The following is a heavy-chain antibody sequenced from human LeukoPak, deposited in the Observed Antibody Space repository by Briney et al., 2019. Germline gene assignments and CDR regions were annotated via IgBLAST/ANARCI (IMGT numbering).Heavy chain of an antibody. CDR1: GFTFSNAW. CDR3: TTVYYDYDSSGYYYSYFDY. J-gene: IGHJ4*02. Sequence: GGALRLSCAASGFTFSNAWMSWVRQAAGKGPEWVGRIKSKTDGGTTDYAAPGKGRFTISRDDSKNTLYLQMNSLKTEDTAVYYCTTVYYDYDSSGYYYSYFDYWGQGTLVTVSS. CDR2: IKSKTDGGTT. D-gene: IGHD3-22*01. V-gene: IGHV3-15*01.